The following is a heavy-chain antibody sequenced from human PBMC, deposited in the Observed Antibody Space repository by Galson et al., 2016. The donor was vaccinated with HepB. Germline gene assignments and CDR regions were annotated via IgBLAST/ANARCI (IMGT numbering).Heavy chain of an antibody. V-gene: IGHV4-59*01. CDR3: ARARYSSGLYNWFDP. D-gene: IGHD6-19*01. CDR2: IYYSGCT. Sequence: ETLSLTCTVSGGSISSYYWNWIRQPPGKGLEWIGYIYYSGCTNYNPSLKSRVTISVDTSKNQFSLKLSSVTAADTAVYYCARARYSSGLYNWFDPWGQGTLVTVSS. J-gene: IGHJ5*02. CDR1: GGSISSYY.